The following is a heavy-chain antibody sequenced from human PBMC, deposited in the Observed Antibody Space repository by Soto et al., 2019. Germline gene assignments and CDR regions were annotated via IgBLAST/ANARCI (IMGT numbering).Heavy chain of an antibody. CDR3: TTDRTPYYDILNGGDY. J-gene: IGHJ4*01. D-gene: IGHD3-9*01. CDR2: IKSKTDGGTT. Sequence: GGSLRLSCAASGFTFSNAWMSWVRQAPGKGLEWVGRIKSKTDGGTTDYAAPVKGRFTISRDDSKNTLYLQMKSLKTEDTAAYYCTTDRTPYYDILNGGDYWGQGTLVTVSS. V-gene: IGHV3-15*01. CDR1: GFTFSNAW.